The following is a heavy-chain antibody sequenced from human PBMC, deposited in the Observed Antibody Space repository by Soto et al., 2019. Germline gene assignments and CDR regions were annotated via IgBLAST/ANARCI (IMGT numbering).Heavy chain of an antibody. Sequence: ASVKVSCKASGYTFTSYDINWVRQATGQGLEWMGWMNPNSGNTGYAQKFQGRVTMTRNTSISTAYMELSSLRSEDTALYYCAKDIAGSGWYSLDYWGQGSLVTVSS. CDR3: AKDIAGSGWYSLDY. D-gene: IGHD6-19*01. CDR2: MNPNSGNT. V-gene: IGHV1-8*01. J-gene: IGHJ4*02. CDR1: GYTFTSYD.